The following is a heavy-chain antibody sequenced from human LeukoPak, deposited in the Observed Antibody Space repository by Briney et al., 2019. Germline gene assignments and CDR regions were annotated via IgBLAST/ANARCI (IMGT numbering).Heavy chain of an antibody. CDR2: IYPGDFDT. Sequence: GESLQISCKGSGSPFTNYWIVWVRRMPGKGPEWVGIIYPGDFDTRYSPSFQGQVTISVDRSNSTAYLQWNSLKASDTAMYYCARLPYYHYYYMDVWGKGTTVTVSS. J-gene: IGHJ6*03. CDR1: GSPFTNYW. V-gene: IGHV5-51*01. CDR3: ARLPYYHYYYMDV.